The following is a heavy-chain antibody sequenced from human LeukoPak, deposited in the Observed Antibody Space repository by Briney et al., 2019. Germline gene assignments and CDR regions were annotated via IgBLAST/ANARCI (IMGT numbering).Heavy chain of an antibody. CDR3: ATAIDYGDRRELPGGFDF. J-gene: IGHJ4*02. CDR1: GFSFSRHG. D-gene: IGHD4-17*01. CDR2: IWYAGTNK. Sequence: HPGGSLRLSCAASGFSFSRHGMNGVRQAPGKGLEGVAVIWYAGTNKYYADSVRGRFTISRDNSKNTLYLQMNSLRAEDTAVYYCATAIDYGDRRELPGGFDFWGQGTLVTVSS. V-gene: IGHV3-33*01.